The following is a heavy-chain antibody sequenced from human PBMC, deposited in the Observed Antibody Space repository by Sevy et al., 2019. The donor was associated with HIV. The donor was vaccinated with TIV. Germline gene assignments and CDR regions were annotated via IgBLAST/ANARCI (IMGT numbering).Heavy chain of an antibody. Sequence: SETLSLTCTVSGDSISSYYWSWIRQPPGKGLEWIGYIYYSGSTNYNPSLKSRVTISVDTSKNQFSLKLSSVTAADTAVYYCAREKEMATMQWDYYYYMDVWGKGTTVTVSS. V-gene: IGHV4-59*12. CDR2: IYYSGST. J-gene: IGHJ6*03. D-gene: IGHD5-12*01. CDR3: AREKEMATMQWDYYYYMDV. CDR1: GDSISSYY.